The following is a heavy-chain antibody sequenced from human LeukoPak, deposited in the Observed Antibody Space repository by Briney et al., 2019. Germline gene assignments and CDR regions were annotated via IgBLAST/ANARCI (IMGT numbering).Heavy chain of an antibody. CDR3: AREKEEGFDY. V-gene: IGHV3-21*01. CDR1: GFTFDDYA. J-gene: IGHJ4*02. CDR2: IGGSSSSI. Sequence: GGSLRLSCAASGFTFDDYAMHWVRQAPGKGLEWVSSIGGSSSSIYYADPVKGRFTISRDNAKNSLYLQMNSLRAEDTAMYYCAREKEEGFDYWGQGTLVTVSS.